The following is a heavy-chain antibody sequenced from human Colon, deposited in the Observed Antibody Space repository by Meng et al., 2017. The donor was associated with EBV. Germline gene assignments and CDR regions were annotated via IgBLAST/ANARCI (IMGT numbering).Heavy chain of an antibody. V-gene: IGHV4-59*08. J-gene: IGHJ5*02. CDR1: GGSIVSYY. CDR3: ARHFINWFDP. CDR2: IYYSGST. Sequence: QVQPPARATGLVKPSEPLPLTCTVSGGSIVSYYWSWIRQPPGKGLEWIGYIYYSGSTNYNPSLKSRVTISVDTSKNQFSLKLSSVTAADTAVYYCARHFINWFDPWGQGTLVTVSS.